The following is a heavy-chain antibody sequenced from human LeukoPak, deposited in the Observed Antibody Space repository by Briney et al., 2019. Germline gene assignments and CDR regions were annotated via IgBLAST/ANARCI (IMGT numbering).Heavy chain of an antibody. CDR2: IYYSGST. CDR3: ARVIYDSSGRDLYYFDY. Sequence: SETLSLTCTASGGSISSYYWSWIRQPPGKGLEWIGYIYYSGSTNYNPSLKSRVTISVDTSKNQFSLKLSSVTAADTAVYYCARVIYDSSGRDLYYFDYWGQGTLVTVSS. V-gene: IGHV4-59*01. J-gene: IGHJ4*02. CDR1: GGSISSYY. D-gene: IGHD3-22*01.